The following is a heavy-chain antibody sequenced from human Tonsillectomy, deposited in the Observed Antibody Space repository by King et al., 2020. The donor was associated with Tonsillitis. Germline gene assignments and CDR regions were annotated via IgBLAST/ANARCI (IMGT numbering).Heavy chain of an antibody. D-gene: IGHD6-13*01. V-gene: IGHV3-11*05. CDR2: ISSSSSYT. Sequence: VQLVESGGGLVKPGGSLRLSCAASGFTFSDYYMSWIRQAPGKGLEWVSYISSSSSYTNYADSVKGRFTISRDNAKNSLYLQMNSLRAEDTAVYYCARRAIAAAGTWSSEYFDYWGQGTLVTVSS. J-gene: IGHJ4*02. CDR1: GFTFSDYY. CDR3: ARRAIAAAGTWSSEYFDY.